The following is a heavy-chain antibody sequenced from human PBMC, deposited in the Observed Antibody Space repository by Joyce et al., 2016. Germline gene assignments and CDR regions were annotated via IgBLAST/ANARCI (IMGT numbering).Heavy chain of an antibody. Sequence: QVQVVESGGGVVQPGRSLRLSCAASDFNLNSYIMHWIRQAPGKGLEWVALIFYDQIKIHSADSVKGRFTISSDTFKNTMSLEMSDLRPDDTAVYYCARDQGVFTGQDFWGRGTLVTVSS. V-gene: IGHV3-30*04. CDR2: IFYDQIKI. CDR1: DFNLNSYI. CDR3: ARDQGVFTGQDF. D-gene: IGHD5/OR15-5a*01. J-gene: IGHJ4*02.